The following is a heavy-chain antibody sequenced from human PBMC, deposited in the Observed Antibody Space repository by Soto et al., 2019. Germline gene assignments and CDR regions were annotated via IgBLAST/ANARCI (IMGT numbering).Heavy chain of an antibody. CDR2: IWYDGSNK. J-gene: IGHJ4*02. Sequence: GGSLRLSCAASGFTFSSYGMHWVRQAPGKGLEWVAVIWYDGSNKYYVDSVKGRFTISRDNSKNTLYLQMNSLRAEDTAVYYCAAAYGGNSIFDYWGQGTLVTVSS. V-gene: IGHV3-33*01. CDR3: AAAYGGNSIFDY. CDR1: GFTFSSYG. D-gene: IGHD2-21*01.